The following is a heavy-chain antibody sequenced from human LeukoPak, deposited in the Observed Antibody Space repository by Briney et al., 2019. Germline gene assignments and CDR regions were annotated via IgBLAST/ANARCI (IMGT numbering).Heavy chain of an antibody. V-gene: IGHV1-2*02. CDR2: INPNSGGT. CDR3: ARERRVATTRRGYMDV. D-gene: IGHD5-12*01. J-gene: IGHJ6*03. Sequence: ASVKVSCKASGYTFTGYYMHWVRQAPGQWLEWMGWINPNSGGTNYAQKFQGRVTMTRDTSISTAYMELSRLGSDDTAVYYCARERRVATTRRGYMDVWGKGTTVTVSS. CDR1: GYTFTGYY.